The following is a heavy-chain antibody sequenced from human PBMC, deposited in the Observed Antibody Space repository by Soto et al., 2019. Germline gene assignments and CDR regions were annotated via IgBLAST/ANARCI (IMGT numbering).Heavy chain of an antibody. CDR2: IYTSGST. V-gene: IGHV4-4*07. D-gene: IGHD3-22*01. CDR3: ARTGEQNYYDSSGRPYYYYYYGMDV. J-gene: IGHJ6*02. CDR1: GGSIRSYY. Sequence: KPSETLSLTCTVCGGSIRSYYWSWIRQPAGKGLEWIGRIYTSGSTNYNPSLKSRVTMSVDTSKNQCSLKLSSVTAADTAVYYCARTGEQNYYDSSGRPYYYYYYGMDVWGQGTTVTVSS.